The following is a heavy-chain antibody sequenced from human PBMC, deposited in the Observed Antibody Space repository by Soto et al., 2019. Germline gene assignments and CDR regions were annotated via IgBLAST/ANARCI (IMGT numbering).Heavy chain of an antibody. V-gene: IGHV3-15*01. CDR2: IKSKTDGGTT. J-gene: IGHJ3*02. CDR3: TTDPPPYSSGWYGDAFDI. D-gene: IGHD6-19*01. CDR1: GFTFSNAW. Sequence: EVQLVESGGGLVKPGGSLRLSCAASGFTFSNAWMSWVRQAPGKGLEWVGRIKSKTDGGTTDYAAPVKGRFAISRDDSKHTLYRQMNSLKTEDTAVYYCTTDPPPYSSGWYGDAFDIWGQGTMVTVSS.